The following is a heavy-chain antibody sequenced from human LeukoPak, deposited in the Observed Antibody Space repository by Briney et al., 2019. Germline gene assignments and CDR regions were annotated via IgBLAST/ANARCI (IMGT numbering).Heavy chain of an antibody. D-gene: IGHD3-10*02. Sequence: ASVPVSCKASGGTFSSYAISWVRQAPGQGLEWMGGIIPIFGTANYAQKFQGRDTINKDEYTSTAYMEQRTLSSGHTALYYCRGANPYVYSWGQRALVTVSS. CDR1: GGTFSSYA. V-gene: IGHV1-69*05. CDR3: RGANPYVYS. CDR2: IIPIFGTA. J-gene: IGHJ4*02.